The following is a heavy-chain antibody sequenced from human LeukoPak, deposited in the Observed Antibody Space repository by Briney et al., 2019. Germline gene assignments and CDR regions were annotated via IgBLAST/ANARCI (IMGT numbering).Heavy chain of an antibody. J-gene: IGHJ4*02. CDR1: GGSSSGFY. Sequence: SETLSLTCAVYGGSSSGFYWSWIRQPPGKGLEWIGEINHSGSTNYNASLKSRVTISVDTSKNQFSLKLSSLTAADTAVYYCASGWELLDWGQGTLVTVSS. CDR2: INHSGST. D-gene: IGHD2-15*01. CDR3: ASGWELLD. V-gene: IGHV4-34*01.